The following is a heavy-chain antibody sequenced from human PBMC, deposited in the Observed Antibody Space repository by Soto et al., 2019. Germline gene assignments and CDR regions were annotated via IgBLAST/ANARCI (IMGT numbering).Heavy chain of an antibody. Sequence: QVTLKESGPVLVKPTETLTLTCTVSGFSLSNARMGVSWIRQPPGKALEWLAHIFSNDEKSYSTSLKSRPTTSKDTSKSKVVLTMTNMDSVDTATYYCARLVSFTRGVVVAAESWFDPWGQGTLVTVSS. J-gene: IGHJ5*02. D-gene: IGHD2-15*01. V-gene: IGHV2-26*01. CDR1: GFSLSNARMG. CDR2: IFSNDEK. CDR3: ARLVSFTRGVVVAAESWFDP.